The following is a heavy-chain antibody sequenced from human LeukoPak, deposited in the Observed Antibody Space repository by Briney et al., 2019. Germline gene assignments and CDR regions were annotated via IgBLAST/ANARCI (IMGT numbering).Heavy chain of an antibody. J-gene: IGHJ6*03. CDR3: ARGPRHYYYYYMDV. V-gene: IGHV4-39*07. CDR1: GGSISSSSYY. CDR2: IYYSGST. Sequence: SETLSLTCTVSGGSISSSSYYWGWIRQPPGKGLEWIGSIYYSGSTYYNPSLKSRVTISVDTSKNQFSLKLSSVTAADTAVYYCARGPRHYYYYYMDVWGKGTTVTVSS.